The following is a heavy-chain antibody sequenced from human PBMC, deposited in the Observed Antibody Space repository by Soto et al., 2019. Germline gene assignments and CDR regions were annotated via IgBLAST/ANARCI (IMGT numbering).Heavy chain of an antibody. CDR2: ISAYDGNT. Sequence: QVQLVQSGGEVKKPGASVKVSCKASGYTFASYAINWERQAPGQGLEWMGWISAYDGNTNYAQKFQGRLTMTTDTSTTTAYMDLRSLGSDDTAMYYCARDDYGFDYWGQGTLLTVSS. V-gene: IGHV1-18*01. D-gene: IGHD4-17*01. CDR1: GYTFASYA. CDR3: ARDDYGFDY. J-gene: IGHJ4*02.